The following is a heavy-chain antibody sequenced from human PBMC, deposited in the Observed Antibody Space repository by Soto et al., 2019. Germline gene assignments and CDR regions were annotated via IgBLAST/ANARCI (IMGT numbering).Heavy chain of an antibody. Sequence: VQLLETGGGLVQPGGSLRLSCAASGFTFSSYSMTWVRQAPGKGLEWVSAISGSGGRTFYADSVKGRFTVSRANSENTLYVQMTSLRAEDTAVYFCARHLDDYNVAALDYWGQGTLVTVSS. D-gene: IGHD4-4*01. J-gene: IGHJ4*02. CDR2: ISGSGGRT. CDR3: ARHLDDYNVAALDY. CDR1: GFTFSSYS. V-gene: IGHV3-23*01.